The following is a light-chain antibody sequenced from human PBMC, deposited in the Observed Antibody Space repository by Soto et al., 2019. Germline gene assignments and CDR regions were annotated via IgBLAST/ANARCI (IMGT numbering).Light chain of an antibody. J-gene: IGLJ3*02. CDR2: EVS. CDR3: SSYAGTNNLVV. Sequence: QSALTQPPSASGSPGQSVTMSCTGTSSDVGGYKYVSWYQQHPGKAPKLMIYEVSQRPSGVPDRFSGSKSGNTASLTVSGLQAEDDANYYCSSYAGTNNLVVFGGGTKVTVL. CDR1: SSDVGGYKY. V-gene: IGLV2-8*01.